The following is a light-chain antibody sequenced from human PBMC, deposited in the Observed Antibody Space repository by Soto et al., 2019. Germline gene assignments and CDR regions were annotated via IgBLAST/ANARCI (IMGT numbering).Light chain of an antibody. V-gene: IGLV1-44*01. CDR2: TTN. CDR1: SSNIGSNP. J-gene: IGLJ2*01. Sequence: QSLLTQPPSASGTPGQRVTISCSGSSSNIGSNPVNWYQQLPGTAPKLLIYTTNQRPSGVPDRFSGSKSGTSASLAISGLQSEDEADYYCAAWDDSLYGPVFGGGTKLTVL. CDR3: AAWDDSLYGPV.